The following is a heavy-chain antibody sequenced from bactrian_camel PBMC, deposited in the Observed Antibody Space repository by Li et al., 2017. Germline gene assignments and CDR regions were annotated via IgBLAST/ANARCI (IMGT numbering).Heavy chain of an antibody. V-gene: IGHV3S9*01. CDR1: GYTISSYC. CDR3: ANLDGHY. Sequence: HVQLVESGGGSVQSGGSLRLSCQVFGYTISSYCLGWFRQHPGKEREGIATIDQDGTTIYADSVKGRFTISQDDAKTMLYLQMNNLNPEDTAMYYCANLDGHYWGQGTQVTVS. J-gene: IGHJ4*01. CDR2: IDQDGTT.